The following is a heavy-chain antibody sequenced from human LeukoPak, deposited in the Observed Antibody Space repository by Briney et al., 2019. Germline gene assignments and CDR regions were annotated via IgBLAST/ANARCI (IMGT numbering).Heavy chain of an antibody. Sequence: KPSETLSLTCTVSGGSISSYYWSWIRQPPGKGLEWIGHIYYNGNTNYNPSLKSRVTISVDTSKNQFSLKLSSVTAADTAVYYCAREPLRAESRWFDPWGQGILVTVSS. V-gene: IGHV4-59*01. CDR3: AREPLRAESRWFDP. CDR1: GGSISSYY. D-gene: IGHD1-26*01. J-gene: IGHJ5*02. CDR2: IYYNGNT.